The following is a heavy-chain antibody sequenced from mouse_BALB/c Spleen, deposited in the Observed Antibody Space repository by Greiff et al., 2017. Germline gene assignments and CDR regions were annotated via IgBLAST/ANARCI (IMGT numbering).Heavy chain of an antibody. CDR1: GYAFSSYW. J-gene: IGHJ2*01. V-gene: IGHV1-80*01. CDR2: IYPGDGDT. Sequence: VQLQQSGAELVRPGSSVKISCKASGYAFSSYWMNWVKQRPGQGLEWIGQIYPGDGDTNYNGKFKGKATLTTDKSSSTAYMQLSRLTSEDSAVYFCARALDGYYEDYFDYWGQGTTLTVSS. D-gene: IGHD2-3*01. CDR3: ARALDGYYEDYFDY.